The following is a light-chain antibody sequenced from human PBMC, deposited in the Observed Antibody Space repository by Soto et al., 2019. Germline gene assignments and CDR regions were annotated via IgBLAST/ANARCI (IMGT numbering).Light chain of an antibody. Sequence: QSVLTHPASVSGSPGQSITISCTGTSSDVGGYNYVSWYQQHPGKAPKLMIYDVSNRPSGVSNRFSGSKSGNTASLTISGLQADDEADYYCSSYTSSGTVLFGGGTK. V-gene: IGLV2-14*01. CDR1: SSDVGGYNY. J-gene: IGLJ2*01. CDR2: DVS. CDR3: SSYTSSGTVL.